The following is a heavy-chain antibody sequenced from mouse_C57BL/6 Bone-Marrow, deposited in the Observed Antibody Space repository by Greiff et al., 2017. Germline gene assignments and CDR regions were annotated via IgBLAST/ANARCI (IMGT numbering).Heavy chain of an antibody. Sequence: EVKLVESGGGLVKPGGSLKLSCAASGFTFSSYAMSWVRQTPEKRLEWVATISDGGCYTYYPDNVKGRFTISRDNAKNNLYLQMSHLKSEDTAMYYCARDLIYYDYWGQGTTLTVSS. CDR2: ISDGGCYT. J-gene: IGHJ2*01. CDR3: ARDLIYYDY. V-gene: IGHV5-4*01. CDR1: GFTFSSYA.